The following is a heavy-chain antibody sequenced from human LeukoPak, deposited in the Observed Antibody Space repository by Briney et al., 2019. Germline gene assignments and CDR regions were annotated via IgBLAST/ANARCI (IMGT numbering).Heavy chain of an antibody. Sequence: GGSLRPSCVASGFIFSSYGLNWVRQAPGKGLEWVSGISGSGASTYYADSVKGRFSISRDNSKHTLYLQMTSLRAEDTAVYYCAKEGLRYDNSGYYYVGFYFDYWGQGTLVSVSS. CDR3: AKEGLRYDNSGYYYVGFYFDY. D-gene: IGHD3-22*01. CDR1: GFIFSSYG. J-gene: IGHJ4*02. CDR2: ISGSGAST. V-gene: IGHV3-23*01.